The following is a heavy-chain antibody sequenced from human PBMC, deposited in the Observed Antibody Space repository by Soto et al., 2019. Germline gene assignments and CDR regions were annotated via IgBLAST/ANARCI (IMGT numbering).Heavy chain of an antibody. V-gene: IGHV4-31*03. Sequence: QVQLQESGPGLVKPSQTLSLTCTVSGGSISSGNFYWSWIRHSPGKGLEWIGSIYYSGITYYNPSLKSRVTMSVDTSKIQFSLRLSSVTAADTAVYYCAREVTMVRAFDYWGQGTLVTVSS. CDR1: GGSISSGNFY. D-gene: IGHD3-10*01. CDR3: AREVTMVRAFDY. J-gene: IGHJ4*02. CDR2: IYYSGIT.